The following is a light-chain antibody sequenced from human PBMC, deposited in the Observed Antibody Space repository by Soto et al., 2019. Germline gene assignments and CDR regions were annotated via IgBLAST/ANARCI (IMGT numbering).Light chain of an antibody. Sequence: DIQMTQSPSSVSASVGDRVTFTCRASQGISTWLAWYQQKPGRAPKLLIYAASSLQGGVPSRFSGSGSGTDFTLTISSLQPEDFASYYCQQGNNFPRTFGQGTKVEIK. V-gene: IGKV1-12*01. J-gene: IGKJ1*01. CDR1: QGISTW. CDR2: AAS. CDR3: QQGNNFPRT.